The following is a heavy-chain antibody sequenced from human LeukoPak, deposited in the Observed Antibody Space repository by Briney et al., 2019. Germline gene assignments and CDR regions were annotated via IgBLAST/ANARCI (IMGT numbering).Heavy chain of an antibody. CDR3: AKDRIAALSYFDY. Sequence: PGGSLRLSCAASGFTFSSYGMHWVRQAPGKGLEWVAFIRYDGSNKYYADSVKGRFTISRDNSKNTLYLQMNSLRAEDTAVYYCAKDRIAALSYFDYWGQGTLVTVSS. CDR2: IRYDGSNK. J-gene: IGHJ4*02. V-gene: IGHV3-30*02. CDR1: GFTFSSYG. D-gene: IGHD6-6*01.